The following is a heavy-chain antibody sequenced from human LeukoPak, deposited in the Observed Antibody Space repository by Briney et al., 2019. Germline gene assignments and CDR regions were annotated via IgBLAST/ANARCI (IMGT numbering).Heavy chain of an antibody. J-gene: IGHJ6*02. V-gene: IGHV3-21*04. Sequence: PGGSLRLSCAASGFTFSSYWMNWVRQAPGKGLEWVSSISTSSSFIDYADSVKGRFTISRDNAKNSLYLQMNSLRAEDTAVYYCAKAGRWSYYYYGMDVWGQGTTVTVSS. CDR3: AKAGRWSYYYYGMDV. CDR2: ISTSSSFI. D-gene: IGHD2-15*01. CDR1: GFTFSSYW.